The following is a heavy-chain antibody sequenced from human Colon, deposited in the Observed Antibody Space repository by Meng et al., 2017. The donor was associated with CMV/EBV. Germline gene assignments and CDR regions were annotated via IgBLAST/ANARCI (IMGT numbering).Heavy chain of an antibody. CDR3: AKDSGGTIDY. V-gene: IGHV3-30*02. CDR1: GFTFSSYG. D-gene: IGHD4-23*01. J-gene: IGHJ4*02. Sequence: GESLKISCAASGFTFSSYGMHWVRQAPGKGLEWVAFIRYDGTNKYYADSVRGRFTIPRDNSKNALYLQMNSLRGEDTAVYYCAKDSGGTIDYWGQGTLVTVSS. CDR2: IRYDGTNK.